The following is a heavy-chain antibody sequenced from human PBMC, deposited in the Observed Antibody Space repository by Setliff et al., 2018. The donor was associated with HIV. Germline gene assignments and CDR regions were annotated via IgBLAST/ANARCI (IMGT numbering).Heavy chain of an antibody. V-gene: IGHV3-7*01. D-gene: IGHD5-18*01. CDR1: GSTFSNYW. J-gene: IGHJ4*02. CDR3: ARVADGYNSYFDY. CDR2: IKQGGSEK. Sequence: GGSLRLSCAASGSTFSNYWMSWVRQAPGKGLEWVANIKQGGSEKYYVDSVKGRFTMSRDNAKNSLFLQMHSLRAEDTAVYYCARVADGYNSYFDYWGQGTVVTVSS.